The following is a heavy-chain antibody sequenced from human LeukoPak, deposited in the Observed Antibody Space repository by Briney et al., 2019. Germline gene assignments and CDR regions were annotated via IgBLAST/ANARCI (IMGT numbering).Heavy chain of an antibody. D-gene: IGHD6-13*01. Sequence: SETLSLTCTVSGGSISSGSYYWSWIRQPAGKGLEWIGRIYTSGSTNYNPSLKTRATISVDTSKNQFSLKLSSVTAADTAVYYCATSIAAAGGGYFDYWGQGTLVTVSS. CDR3: ATSIAAAGGGYFDY. V-gene: IGHV4-61*02. CDR2: IYTSGST. CDR1: GGSISSGSYY. J-gene: IGHJ4*02.